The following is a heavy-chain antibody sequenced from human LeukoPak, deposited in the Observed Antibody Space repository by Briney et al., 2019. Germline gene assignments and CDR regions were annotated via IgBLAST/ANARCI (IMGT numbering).Heavy chain of an antibody. D-gene: IGHD3-3*01. Sequence: ASVKVSCKASGYTFTGYYMHWVRQATGQGLEWMGWINPNSGGTNYAQKFQGRVTMTRDTSISTAYMELSRLRSDDTAVYYCARDSYDFWSGHHFDYWGQGTLVTVSS. CDR2: INPNSGGT. V-gene: IGHV1-2*02. J-gene: IGHJ4*02. CDR3: ARDSYDFWSGHHFDY. CDR1: GYTFTGYY.